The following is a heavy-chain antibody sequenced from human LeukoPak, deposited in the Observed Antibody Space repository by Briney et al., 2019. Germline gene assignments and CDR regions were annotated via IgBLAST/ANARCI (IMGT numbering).Heavy chain of an antibody. CDR3: ARPSDPYDYVWGSYRYRTEGAFDI. J-gene: IGHJ3*02. V-gene: IGHV1-2*02. CDR1: GYTFTGYY. CDR2: INPNSGGT. D-gene: IGHD3-16*02. Sequence: GASVKVSCKASGYTFTGYYMHWVRQAPGQGLEWMGWINPNSGGTNYAQKLQGRVTMTRDTSISTAYMELSRLRSDDTAVYYCARPSDPYDYVWGSYRYRTEGAFDIWGQGTMVTVSS.